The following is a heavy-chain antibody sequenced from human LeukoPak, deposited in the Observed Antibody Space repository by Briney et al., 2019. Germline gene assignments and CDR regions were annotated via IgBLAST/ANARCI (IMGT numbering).Heavy chain of an antibody. CDR2: INEDGSEI. Sequence: PGGSLRLSCAASGFTFSRSWMTWVRQAPGKGLEWVASINEDGSEIHYVDSVKGRFTISRDSAKNSLYLQMNSLRAEDTAVYYCAELGITMIGGVWGKGTTVTISS. CDR3: AELGITMIGGV. V-gene: IGHV3-7*01. J-gene: IGHJ6*04. D-gene: IGHD3-10*02. CDR1: GFTFSRSW.